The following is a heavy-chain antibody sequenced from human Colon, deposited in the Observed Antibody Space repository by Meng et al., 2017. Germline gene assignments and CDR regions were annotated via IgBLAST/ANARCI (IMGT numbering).Heavy chain of an antibody. V-gene: IGHV4-4*02. J-gene: IGHJ5*02. Sequence: QVQLQGSGPGLVKPSGPSPLTRAVSGASISSTYWWSWVRQPPGKGLEWIGEVHHSGGTNYNPSLKSRVTISVDESNNQYSLSLTSVTAADTAIYYCGRNGAYSIDPWGRGTLVTVSS. CDR2: VHHSGGT. CDR1: GASISSTYW. D-gene: IGHD2-15*01. CDR3: GRNGAYSIDP.